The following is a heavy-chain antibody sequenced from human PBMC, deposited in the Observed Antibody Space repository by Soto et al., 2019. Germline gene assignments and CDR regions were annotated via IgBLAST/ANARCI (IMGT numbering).Heavy chain of an antibody. J-gene: IGHJ4*02. CDR2: ITYDGSDK. Sequence: QVQLVESGGGVVQPGRSLRLSCAASGFTCSSYGMHWVRQAPGKGLEWVAAITYDGSDKYYAVSVRGRFAISRDNSGSTLYLQMNRLRGEDTAVYYCAKELRGSSYYFDYWGQGTLVTVSS. CDR3: AKELRGSSYYFDY. CDR1: GFTCSSYG. D-gene: IGHD3-10*01. V-gene: IGHV3-30*18.